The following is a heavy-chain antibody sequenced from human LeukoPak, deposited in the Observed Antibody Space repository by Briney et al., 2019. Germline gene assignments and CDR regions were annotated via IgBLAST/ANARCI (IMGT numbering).Heavy chain of an antibody. J-gene: IGHJ6*03. V-gene: IGHV4-34*01. D-gene: IGHD3-3*01. Sequence: SETLSLTCAVYGGSFSGYYWSWIRQPPGKGLEWIGEINHSGSTNYNPSLKSRVTMSVDTSKNQFSLKLSSVTAADTAVYYCARDRDFWSGYPPRDYYYMDVWGKGTTVTVSS. CDR3: ARDRDFWSGYPPRDYYYMDV. CDR2: INHSGST. CDR1: GGSFSGYY.